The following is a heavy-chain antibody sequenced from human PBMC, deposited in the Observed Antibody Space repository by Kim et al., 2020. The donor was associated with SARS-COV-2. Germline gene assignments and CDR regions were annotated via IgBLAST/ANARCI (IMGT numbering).Heavy chain of an antibody. V-gene: IGHV3-33*01. Sequence: YYADSVKGRFTSSRDNSNNTLYLQMNSRRAEDTALYYCARDTRDYYGMDVWGQGTTVTVSS. CDR3: ARDTRDYYGMDV. J-gene: IGHJ6*02.